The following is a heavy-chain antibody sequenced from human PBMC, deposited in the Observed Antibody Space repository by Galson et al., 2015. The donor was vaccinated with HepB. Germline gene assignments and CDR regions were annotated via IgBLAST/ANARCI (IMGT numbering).Heavy chain of an antibody. Sequence: SLRLSCAASGFTFSSYAMHWVRQAPGKELEWVAVISYDGSNKYYVDSVKGRFSISRDNSKNTLYLQMNTLTSEDTAVYYCARAGSGSYSEGDYWGQGTLVTASS. CDR1: GFTFSSYA. J-gene: IGHJ4*02. D-gene: IGHD1-26*01. CDR3: ARAGSGSYSEGDY. V-gene: IGHV3-30*04. CDR2: ISYDGSNK.